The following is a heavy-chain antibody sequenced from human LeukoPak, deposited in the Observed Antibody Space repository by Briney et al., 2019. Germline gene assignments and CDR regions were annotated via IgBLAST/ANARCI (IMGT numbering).Heavy chain of an antibody. D-gene: IGHD3-10*01. Sequence: PSETLSLTCTVSGGSISSYYWSWIRQPPEKGLEWIGYIYYSGSTNYNPSLKSRVTISVDTSKNQFSLKLSSVTAADTAVYYCARGLWFGELSEQNWFDPWGQGTLVTVSS. CDR3: ARGLWFGELSEQNWFDP. CDR2: IYYSGST. J-gene: IGHJ5*02. CDR1: GGSISSYY. V-gene: IGHV4-59*01.